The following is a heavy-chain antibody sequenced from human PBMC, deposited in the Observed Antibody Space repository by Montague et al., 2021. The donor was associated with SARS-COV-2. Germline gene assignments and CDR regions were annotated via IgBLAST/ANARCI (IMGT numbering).Heavy chain of an antibody. Sequence: SETLSLTCAVYGGSFSGYFLRWTRQPPGTWLGSTAEVNLGGNTNYNPSLKSRITISMDTSKNQFSLKLSSVTAADTAVYYCARGVRQLGVRYYYYYIDVWDNGTLVTVS. CDR3: ARGVRQLGVRYYYYYIDV. V-gene: IGHV4-34*01. CDR1: GGSFSGYF. D-gene: IGHD6-6*01. CDR2: VNLGGNT. J-gene: IGHJ6*03.